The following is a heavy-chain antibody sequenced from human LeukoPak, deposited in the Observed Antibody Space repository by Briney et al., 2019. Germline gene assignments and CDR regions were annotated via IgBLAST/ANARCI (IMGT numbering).Heavy chain of an antibody. CDR3: ARGGAYFDY. D-gene: IGHD4/OR15-4a*01. CDR1: GNTFTSYY. CDR2: INPNGGGT. V-gene: IGHV1-2*02. Sequence: RASVKVSCKASGNTFTSYYMHWVRQAPGQGLEWMGWINPNGGGTNYAQKFQDTVTMTTDTSISTAYMELSGLRSDDTAVYYCARGGAYFDYWGQGTLVTVSS. J-gene: IGHJ4*02.